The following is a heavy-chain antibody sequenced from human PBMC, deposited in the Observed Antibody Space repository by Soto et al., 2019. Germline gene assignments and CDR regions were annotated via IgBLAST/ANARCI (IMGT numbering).Heavy chain of an antibody. CDR2: IWYDGSNK. J-gene: IGHJ6*02. D-gene: IGHD6-19*01. CDR3: AGVGWPRSGGDYYVMDV. CDR1: GFTFSSYG. Sequence: GGSLRLSCAASGFTFSSYGMHWVRQAPGKGLEWVAVIWYDGSNKYYADSVKGRFTISRDNSKNTLYLQMNSLRAEDTAVYYCAGVGWPRSGGDYYVMDVWGLGTTVTVSS. V-gene: IGHV3-33*01.